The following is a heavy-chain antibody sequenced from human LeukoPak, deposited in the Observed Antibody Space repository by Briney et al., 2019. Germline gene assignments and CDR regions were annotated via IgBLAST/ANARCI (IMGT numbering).Heavy chain of an antibody. D-gene: IGHD3-10*01. Sequence: SGTLSLTCAVSGGSISSSNWWSWVRQPPGKGLEWIGEIYHSGSTNYNPSLKSRVTISVDKSKNHFSLKLNSVTAADTAVYYCARTYYYGSGNQFDYWGQGTLVTVSS. V-gene: IGHV4-4*02. J-gene: IGHJ4*02. CDR3: ARTYYYGSGNQFDY. CDR2: IYHSGST. CDR1: GGSISSSNW.